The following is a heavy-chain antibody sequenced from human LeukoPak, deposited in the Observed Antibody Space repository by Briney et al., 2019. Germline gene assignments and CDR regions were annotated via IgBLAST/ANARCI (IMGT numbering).Heavy chain of an antibody. D-gene: IGHD1-1*01. Sequence: SETLSLTCTVSGGSINNYYWSWMRQPPGKGLEWIGYIYYNGITDYSPSLRGRVTISVDTSKNQFSLKLTSVSAADTAFYYCARWNEGLDYWGQGTLVTVSS. V-gene: IGHV4-59*01. J-gene: IGHJ4*02. CDR2: IYYNGIT. CDR1: GGSINNYY. CDR3: ARWNEGLDY.